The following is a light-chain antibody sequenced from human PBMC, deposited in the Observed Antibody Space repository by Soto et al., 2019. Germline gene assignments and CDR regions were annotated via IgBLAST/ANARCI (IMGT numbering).Light chain of an antibody. CDR2: EVS. CDR3: SSYAGSNNFV. Sequence: QSVLTQPASVSGSPGQSITISCTGTNSDVGGYNYVSWYQQHPGKAPKLMIYEVSKRPSGVSNRFSGSTSGNTASLTVSGLQAEDEADYYCSSYAGSNNFVFGTGTK. J-gene: IGLJ1*01. CDR1: NSDVGGYNY. V-gene: IGLV2-8*01.